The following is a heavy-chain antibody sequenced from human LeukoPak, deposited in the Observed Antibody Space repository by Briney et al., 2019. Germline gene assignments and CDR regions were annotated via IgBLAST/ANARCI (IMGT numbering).Heavy chain of an antibody. Sequence: SETLSLTCTVSGGSISSYYWSWIRQPPGKGLEWIGYIYYSGSTNYNPSLKSRVTISVDTSKNQFSLKLSSVTAADTAVYYCARAGYCSSISCFNWFDPWGQGTLVTVSS. J-gene: IGHJ5*02. CDR3: ARAGYCSSISCFNWFDP. CDR1: GGSISSYY. V-gene: IGHV4-59*01. CDR2: IYYSGST. D-gene: IGHD2-2*03.